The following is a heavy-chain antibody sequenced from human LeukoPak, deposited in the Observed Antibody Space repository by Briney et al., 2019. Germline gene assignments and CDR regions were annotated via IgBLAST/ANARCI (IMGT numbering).Heavy chain of an antibody. J-gene: IGHJ3*02. CDR1: GFTFRSYD. V-gene: IGHV3-33*01. D-gene: IGHD3-22*01. Sequence: PGRSLRLSCAASGFTFRSYDMHWVRQAPGKGLEWVAVVWYDESNKYYVDSVKGRFTISRDNSKNTLYLQVNSLRVEDTALYYCAREDSSGAFDIWGQGTMVTVSS. CDR3: AREDSSGAFDI. CDR2: VWYDESNK.